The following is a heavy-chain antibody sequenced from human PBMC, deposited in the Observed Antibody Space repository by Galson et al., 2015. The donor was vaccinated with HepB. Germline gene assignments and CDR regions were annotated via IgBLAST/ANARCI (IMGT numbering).Heavy chain of an antibody. J-gene: IGHJ5*01. CDR3: ARAPFGVTTVTTFWFDS. V-gene: IGHV1-8*01. CDR2: MNPNSGNT. D-gene: IGHD4-17*01. CDR1: GYTFTSYD. Sequence: SVKVSCKASGYTFTSYDINWVRQATGQGLEWMGWMNPNSGNTGYAQKFQGRVTMTRNTSISTAYMELSSLRSEDTAVYYCARAPFGVTTVTTFWFDSWGQGTLVTVSS.